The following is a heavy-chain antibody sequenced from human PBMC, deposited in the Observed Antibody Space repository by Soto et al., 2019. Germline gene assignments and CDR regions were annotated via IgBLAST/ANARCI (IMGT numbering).Heavy chain of an antibody. CDR1: GGSISSGGYS. V-gene: IGHV4-30-2*01. CDR2: IYHSGST. J-gene: IGHJ6*02. CDR3: ARGRITGTTYYYYGMDV. D-gene: IGHD1-7*01. Sequence: KTSETLSLTCAVSGGSISSGGYSWSWIRQPPGKGLEWIGYIYHSGSTYYNPSLKSRVTISVDRSKNQFSLKLSSVTAADTAVYYCARGRITGTTYYYYGMDVWGQGTTVTVSS.